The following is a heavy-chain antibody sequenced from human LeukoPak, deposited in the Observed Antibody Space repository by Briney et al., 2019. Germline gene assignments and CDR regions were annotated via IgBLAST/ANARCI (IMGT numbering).Heavy chain of an antibody. CDR1: GFTFSSCS. CDR2: ITSSSTYL. Sequence: GGSLRLSCAASGFTFSSCSMNWVRQAPGKGLEWVSYITSSSTYLYYADSVKGRFTISRDNPKNSLYLQMNSLKTEDTAVYYCTTDYQPSRLRWFNYYGMDVWGQGTTVTVSS. J-gene: IGHJ6*02. CDR3: TTDYQPSRLRWFNYYGMDV. V-gene: IGHV3-21*03. D-gene: IGHD3-16*01.